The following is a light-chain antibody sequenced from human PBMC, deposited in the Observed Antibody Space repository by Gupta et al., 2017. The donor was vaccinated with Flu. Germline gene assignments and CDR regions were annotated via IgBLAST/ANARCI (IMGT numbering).Light chain of an antibody. CDR2: DVN. J-gene: IGLJ2*01. Sequence: QSALTQPRSVSGSPGQSVAISCTGTSSDVGAYDYVSWYQQPPGQALILMIYDVNKRPSGVPDRSTCSKYGTTACTTISGLEPDEEAYYYCTSYGATMFFGGGTSLTVL. CDR1: SSDVGAYDY. V-gene: IGLV2-11*01. CDR3: TSYGATMF.